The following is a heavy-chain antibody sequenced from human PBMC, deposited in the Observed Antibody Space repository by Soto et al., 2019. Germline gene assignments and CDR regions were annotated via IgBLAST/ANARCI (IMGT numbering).Heavy chain of an antibody. CDR2: IYYSGST. D-gene: IGHD2-8*01. J-gene: IGHJ5*02. Sequence: SETLSLTCTVSGGSISSGDYYWSWIRQPPGKGLEWIGYIYYSGSTYYNPSLKSRVTISVDTSKNQFSLKLSSVTAADTAVYYCAREYCTNSVCPQGVWFDPWGQGTLVTVSS. CDR3: AREYCTNSVCPQGVWFDP. CDR1: GGSISSGDYY. V-gene: IGHV4-30-4*01.